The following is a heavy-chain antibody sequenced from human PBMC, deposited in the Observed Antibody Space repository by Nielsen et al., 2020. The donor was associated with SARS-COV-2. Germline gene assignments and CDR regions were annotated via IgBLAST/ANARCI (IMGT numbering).Heavy chain of an antibody. V-gene: IGHV4-34*01. CDR3: ARGDIANYYYYYGMDV. D-gene: IGHD2-15*01. CDR2: INHSGST. CDR1: GGSFSGYY. Sequence: SETLSLTCAVYGGSFSGYYWSWIRQPPGKGLEWIGEINHSGSTNYNPSLKSRATISVDTSKNQFSLKLSSVTAADTAVYYCARGDIANYYYYYGMDVWGQGTTVTVSS. J-gene: IGHJ6*02.